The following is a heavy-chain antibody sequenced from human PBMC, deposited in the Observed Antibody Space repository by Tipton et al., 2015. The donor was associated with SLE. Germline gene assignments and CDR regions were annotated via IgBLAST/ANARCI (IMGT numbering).Heavy chain of an antibody. CDR2: IYYSGST. V-gene: IGHV4-39*07. J-gene: IGHJ6*03. D-gene: IGHD3-16*01. CDR1: GGSISVSSYY. CDR3: ARIGGAGGLYYYYMDV. Sequence: TLSLTCTVSGGSISVSSYYWGWIRQPPGKGLEWIGSIYYSGSTYYNPSLKSRVTISVDTSKNQFSLKMTSVTAADTAVYYCARIGGAGGLYYYYMDVWGKGTTFTVSS.